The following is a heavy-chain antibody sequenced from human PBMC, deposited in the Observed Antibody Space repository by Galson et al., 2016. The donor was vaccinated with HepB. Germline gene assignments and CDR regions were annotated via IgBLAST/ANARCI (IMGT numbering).Heavy chain of an antibody. CDR3: HSFSLDPHFDL. V-gene: IGHV3-21*01. D-gene: IGHD3/OR15-3a*01. Sequence: SLRLSCAASGFPFHKYNMNWIRQAPGKGLEWVASIGVSSSYTYHAESVAGRFGISRDTAKQSIFLHMSDLRTEDTARYFCHSFSLDPHFDLWGHGTLVAVSS. CDR1: GFPFHKYN. CDR2: IGVSSSYT. J-gene: IGHJ2*01.